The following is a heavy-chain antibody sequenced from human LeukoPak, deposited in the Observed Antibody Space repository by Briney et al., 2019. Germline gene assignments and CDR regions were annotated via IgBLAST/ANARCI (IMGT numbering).Heavy chain of an antibody. Sequence: AETQRLICTVSGVSISGYYWSWVRQPPGKGLEWIGYIYYSGRTNYSPSLKSRVTISLDTSKNQFSLRVRSVTAADTAVYFCTRGNGEYYFNYWGQGSLGPVPS. CDR3: TRGNGEYYFNY. CDR1: GVSISGYY. CDR2: IYYSGRT. D-gene: IGHD4-17*01. V-gene: IGHV4-59*01. J-gene: IGHJ4*02.